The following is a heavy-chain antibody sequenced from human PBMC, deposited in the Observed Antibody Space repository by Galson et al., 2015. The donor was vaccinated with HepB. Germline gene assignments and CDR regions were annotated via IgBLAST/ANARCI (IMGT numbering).Heavy chain of an antibody. D-gene: IGHD3-10*01. CDR3: ASGLYYYGSGSYFAGVYYYGMDV. CDR2: IKQDGSEK. J-gene: IGHJ6*02. V-gene: IGHV3-7*01. CDR1: GFTFSSYW. Sequence: SLRLSCAASGFTFSSYWMSWVRQAPGKGLEWVANIKQDGSEKYYVDSVKGRFTISRDNAKNSLYLQMNSLRAEDTAVYYCASGLYYYGSGSYFAGVYYYGMDVWGQGTTVTVSS.